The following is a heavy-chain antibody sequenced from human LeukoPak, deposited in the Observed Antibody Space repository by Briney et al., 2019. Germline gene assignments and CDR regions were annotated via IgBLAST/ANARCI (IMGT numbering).Heavy chain of an antibody. V-gene: IGHV4-59*08. Sequence: SETLSLTCTVSGGSISSYYWSWIRQPPGKGLEWIGYIYYSGSTNYNPSLKSRVTISVDTSKNQFSLKLSSVTAADTAVYYCASTLREGSVDIWGQGTMVTVSS. CDR2: IYYSGST. CDR1: GGSISSYY. CDR3: ASTLREGSVDI. D-gene: IGHD5-12*01. J-gene: IGHJ3*02.